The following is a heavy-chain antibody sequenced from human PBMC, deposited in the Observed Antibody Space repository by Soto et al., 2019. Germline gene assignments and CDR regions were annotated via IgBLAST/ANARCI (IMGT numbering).Heavy chain of an antibody. Sequence: SETLSLTCTVSGGSVSSGSYYWSWIRQPPGKGLEWIGYIYYSGSTNYNPSLKSRVTISVDTSKNQFSLKLSSVTAADTAVYYCASLILGSHSGRPPYYYYGMDVWGQGTTVTVSS. CDR1: GGSVSSGSYY. D-gene: IGHD6-19*01. V-gene: IGHV4-61*01. CDR2: IYYSGST. CDR3: ASLILGSHSGRPPYYYYGMDV. J-gene: IGHJ6*02.